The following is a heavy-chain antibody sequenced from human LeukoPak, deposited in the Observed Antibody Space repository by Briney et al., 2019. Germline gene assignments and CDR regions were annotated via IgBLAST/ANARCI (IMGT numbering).Heavy chain of an antibody. CDR3: GNEDGTSDV. Sequence: GGSLRLSCAASGFNVSNYGMHWIRQAPGKGLEWVAFIREDGSDKYYEDSVKGRFFASRDNSKNKMFLQMNSLTPEDTAVYYCGNEDGTSDVWGQGTMVSVS. D-gene: IGHD6-6*01. V-gene: IGHV3-30*02. CDR1: GFNVSNYG. CDR2: IREDGSDK. J-gene: IGHJ3*01.